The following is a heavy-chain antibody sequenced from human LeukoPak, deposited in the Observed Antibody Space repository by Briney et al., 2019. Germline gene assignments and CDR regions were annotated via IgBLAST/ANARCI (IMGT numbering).Heavy chain of an antibody. Sequence: PGGSLRLSCAASGFTFSSYGMSWVRQAPGKGLEWVSAISGSGGSTYYADSVKGRFTISRDNSKNTLYLQMNSLRAEDTAVYYCAKDDYYDSSGYYGPCYFDYWGQGTLVTVSS. CDR3: AKDDYYDSSGYYGPCYFDY. D-gene: IGHD3-22*01. CDR2: ISGSGGST. J-gene: IGHJ4*02. CDR1: GFTFSSYG. V-gene: IGHV3-23*01.